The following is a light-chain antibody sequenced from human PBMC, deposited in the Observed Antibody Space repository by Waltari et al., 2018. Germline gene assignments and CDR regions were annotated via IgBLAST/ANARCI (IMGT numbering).Light chain of an antibody. Sequence: DIQMTQSPSTLSASVGDRVTITCRASENIHSLLAWYQQKPGKAPQLLIYQASNLAGGVPSRFSGSGSGTEFTLTISRLHPDDLASYYCLQYFSYSRTFGQGTKVEIQ. CDR3: LQYFSYSRT. CDR1: ENIHSL. J-gene: IGKJ1*01. CDR2: QAS. V-gene: IGKV1-5*03.